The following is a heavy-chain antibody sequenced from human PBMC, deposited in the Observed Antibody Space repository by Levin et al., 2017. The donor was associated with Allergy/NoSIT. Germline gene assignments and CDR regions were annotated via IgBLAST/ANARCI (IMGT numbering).Heavy chain of an antibody. CDR3: ARVTAAAGTWFDP. Sequence: VASVKVSCKASGGTFSSYAISWVRQAPGQGLEWMGGIIPIFGTANYAQKFQGRVTITADESTSTAYMELSSLRSEDTAVYYCARVTAAAGTWFDPWGQGTLVTVSS. V-gene: IGHV1-69*13. J-gene: IGHJ5*02. CDR2: IIPIFGTA. D-gene: IGHD6-13*01. CDR1: GGTFSSYA.